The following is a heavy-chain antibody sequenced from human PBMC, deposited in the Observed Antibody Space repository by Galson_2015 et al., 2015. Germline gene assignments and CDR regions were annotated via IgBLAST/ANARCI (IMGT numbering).Heavy chain of an antibody. CDR1: GFTFSSYG. V-gene: IGHV3-30*18. J-gene: IGHJ2*01. Sequence: SLRLSCAASGFTFSSYGMHWVRQAPGKGLEWVAVIWYDGSNKYYADSVKGRFPISRDNSTNTLYLHMNSLRAEDTAVYYCAKDRLAAAGINWYFDLWGRGTLVTVSS. D-gene: IGHD6-13*01. CDR2: IWYDGSNK. CDR3: AKDRLAAAGINWYFDL.